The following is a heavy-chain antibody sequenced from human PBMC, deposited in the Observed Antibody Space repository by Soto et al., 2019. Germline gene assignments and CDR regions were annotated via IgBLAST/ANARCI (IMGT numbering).Heavy chain of an antibody. D-gene: IGHD3-22*01. CDR2: ISSSSTYI. Sequence: PGGSLRLSCAASGFTFSDYAMHWVRQAPGKELEWVSSISSSSTYIYYADSLKGRFTISRDNAKNSLHLQMNSLRAEDTAIYYCARVLARNSIHAHWGQGNLVTVS. J-gene: IGHJ4*02. CDR3: ARVLARNSIHAH. CDR1: GFTFSDYA. V-gene: IGHV3-21*01.